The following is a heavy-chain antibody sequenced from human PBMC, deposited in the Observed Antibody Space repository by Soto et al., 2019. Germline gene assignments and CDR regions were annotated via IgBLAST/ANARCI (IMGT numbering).Heavy chain of an antibody. D-gene: IGHD2-2*01. V-gene: IGHV5-51*01. Sequence: GVSLKISCKGAGYSFTSYWIGWVRQMPGKGLEWMGIIYPGDSDTRYSPSFQGQVTISADKSISTAYLQWSSLKASDTAMYYCARGGQCTSTSCYEDDAFDIWGQGTMVTVSS. J-gene: IGHJ3*02. CDR3: ARGGQCTSTSCYEDDAFDI. CDR1: GYSFTSYW. CDR2: IYPGDSDT.